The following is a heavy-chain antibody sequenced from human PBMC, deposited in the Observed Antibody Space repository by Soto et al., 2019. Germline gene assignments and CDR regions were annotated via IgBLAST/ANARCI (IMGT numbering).Heavy chain of an antibody. J-gene: IGHJ4*02. CDR3: ARAAGTGFVDY. CDR1: GFTFSSYD. Sequence: PGGSLRLSCAASGFTFSSYDMHWVRQATGKGLEWVSAIGTAGDTYYPGSVKGRFTISRENAKNSLYLQMNSLRAGDTAVYYCARAAGTGFVDYWGQGTLVTVSS. CDR2: IGTAGDT. D-gene: IGHD6-13*01. V-gene: IGHV3-13*04.